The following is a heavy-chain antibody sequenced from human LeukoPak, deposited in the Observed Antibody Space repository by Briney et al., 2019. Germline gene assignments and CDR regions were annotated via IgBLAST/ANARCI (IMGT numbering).Heavy chain of an antibody. CDR3: ARAGGYCTNGVCYTAPFDY. J-gene: IGHJ4*02. V-gene: IGHV3-64*01. CDR2: ISSNGGST. Sequence: PGRSLRLSCAASGFTFSSYAMHWVRQAPGKGLEYVSAISSNGGSTYYANSVKGRFTISRDNSKNTLYLQMGSLRAEDMAVYYCARAGGYCTNGVCYTAPFDYWGQGTPVTVSS. D-gene: IGHD2-8*01. CDR1: GFTFSSYA.